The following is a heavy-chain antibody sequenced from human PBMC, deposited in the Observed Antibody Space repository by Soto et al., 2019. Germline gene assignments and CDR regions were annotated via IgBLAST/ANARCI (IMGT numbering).Heavy chain of an antibody. D-gene: IGHD6-13*01. CDR1: GYTFTSYA. Sequence: QVQLVQSEGEVKKPGASVKISCRASGYTFTSYAINWVRQAPGQGLEWMGWISAHSGNTNYAQKVQARVTQTTDTATRTPYMELRRLRPADTAIYYCTRIAASGIVPALEFCGQGTLVTVSS. CDR2: ISAHSGNT. J-gene: IGHJ4*02. CDR3: TRIAASGIVPALEF. V-gene: IGHV1-18*01.